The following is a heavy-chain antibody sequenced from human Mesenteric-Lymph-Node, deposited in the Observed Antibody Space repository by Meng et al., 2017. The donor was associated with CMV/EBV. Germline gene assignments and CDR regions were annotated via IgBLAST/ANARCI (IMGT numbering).Heavy chain of an antibody. CDR3: ATSTVTTLVYFDY. J-gene: IGHJ4*02. CDR2: INPNSGGT. CDR1: GYHFPCYY. Sequence: ASGYHFPCYYMHWVRQAPGQGLEWMGWINPNSGGTNYAQKFQGRVTMTRDTSISTAYMELSRLRSDDTAVYYCATSTVTTLVYFDYWGQGTLVTVSS. V-gene: IGHV1-2*02. D-gene: IGHD4-17*01.